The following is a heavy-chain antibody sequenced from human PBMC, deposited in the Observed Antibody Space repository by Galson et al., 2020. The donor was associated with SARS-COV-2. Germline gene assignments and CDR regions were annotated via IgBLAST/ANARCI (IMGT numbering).Heavy chain of an antibody. Sequence: SETLSLTCPVSGYSISSGYYWGWIRQPPGKGLEFIGSIYNSGTTYYNPSLRSRVTISVDTSQNQFSLKLTSVTAADTAVYYCARILDYWGQGTLVTVSS. V-gene: IGHV4-38-2*01. CDR1: GYSISSGYY. J-gene: IGHJ4*02. CDR2: IYNSGTT. CDR3: ARILDY.